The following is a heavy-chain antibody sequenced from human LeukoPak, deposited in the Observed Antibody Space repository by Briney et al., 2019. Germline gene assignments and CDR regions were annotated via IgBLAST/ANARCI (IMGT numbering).Heavy chain of an antibody. CDR1: GFTFSSYW. CDR2: INSDGSST. V-gene: IGHV3-74*01. J-gene: IGHJ4*02. Sequence: GGSLRLSCAASGFTFSSYWMDWVRQAPGKGLVWVSRINSDGSSTSYADSVKGRFTISRDNAKNTLYLQMNSLRAEDTAVYYCASGGTMVRGVIFYWGQGTLVTVSS. CDR3: ASGGTMVRGVIFY. D-gene: IGHD3-10*01.